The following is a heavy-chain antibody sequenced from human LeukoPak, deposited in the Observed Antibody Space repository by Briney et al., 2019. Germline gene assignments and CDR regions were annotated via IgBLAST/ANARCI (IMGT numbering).Heavy chain of an antibody. V-gene: IGHV3-11*06. CDR1: GFTLSDYY. CDR3: ARGRDGSCPLY. Sequence: GESLRLSCVASGFTLSDYYMSWIRQAPGKGLEWVSYIRRSSSYTNYADSVKGRFTISRDNAKNSLYLQMNSLRAEDTAVYYCARGRDGSCPLYWGQGTLVTVSS. J-gene: IGHJ4*02. CDR2: IRRSSSYT. D-gene: IGHD5-24*01.